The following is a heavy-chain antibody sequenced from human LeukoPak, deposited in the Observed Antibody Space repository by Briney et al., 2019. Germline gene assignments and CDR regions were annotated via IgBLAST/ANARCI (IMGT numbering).Heavy chain of an antibody. D-gene: IGHD3-22*01. CDR3: ARGAWDYYDSSGPHDY. V-gene: IGHV1-8*01. CDR2: MNPNSGNT. Sequence: ASVKVSCKASGYTFTSYDINWVRQATGQGLEWMGWMNPNSGNTGYAQKFQGRVTMTRNTSISTAYMELSGLRSEDTAVYYCARGAWDYYDSSGPHDYWGQGTLVTVSS. CDR1: GYTFTSYD. J-gene: IGHJ4*02.